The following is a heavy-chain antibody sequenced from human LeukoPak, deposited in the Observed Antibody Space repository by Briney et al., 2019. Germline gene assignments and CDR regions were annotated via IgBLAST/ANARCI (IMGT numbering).Heavy chain of an antibody. CDR3: AAGYYDILSG. J-gene: IGHJ4*02. D-gene: IGHD3-9*01. CDR2: IVVGSGNT. Sequence: GTSVKVSCKASGFTFSNSAMQWVRQARGQRLEWIGWIVVGSGNTNYAQKFQERVSITRDMSRSTVYMELSSLRSEDTAAYYCAAGYYDILSGWGQGTLVTVSS. V-gene: IGHV1-58*02. CDR1: GFTFSNSA.